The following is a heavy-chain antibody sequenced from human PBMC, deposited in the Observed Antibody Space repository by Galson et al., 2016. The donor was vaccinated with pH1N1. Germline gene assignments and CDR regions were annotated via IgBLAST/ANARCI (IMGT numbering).Heavy chain of an antibody. V-gene: IGHV3-74*03. CDR1: GFIFGSYW. J-gene: IGHJ4*02. CDR3: AGDGVGTVDFDY. Sequence: SLRLSCAASGFIFGSYWMHWVRQVPGKGLVWVSRIKSDGSGTTYADSVKGRFTISRDNAKNTLYLQMNNLGAEDTAVYFCAGDGVGTVDFDYWGQGTLVTVSS. CDR2: IKSDGSGT. D-gene: IGHD3-3*01.